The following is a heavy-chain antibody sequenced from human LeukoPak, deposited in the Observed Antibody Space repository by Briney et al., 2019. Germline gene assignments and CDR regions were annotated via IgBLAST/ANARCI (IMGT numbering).Heavy chain of an antibody. J-gene: IGHJ4*02. CDR1: GGSISSGSYH. D-gene: IGHD6-19*01. CDR2: IYTSGST. V-gene: IGHV4-61*02. CDR3: ASSGGVAGNDY. Sequence: SETLSLTCTVSGGSISSGSYHWSWIRQPAGKGLEWIGRIYTSGSTNYNPSLKSRVTISVDTSKNQFSLKLSSVTAADTAVYYCASSGGVAGNDYWGQGTLVTVSS.